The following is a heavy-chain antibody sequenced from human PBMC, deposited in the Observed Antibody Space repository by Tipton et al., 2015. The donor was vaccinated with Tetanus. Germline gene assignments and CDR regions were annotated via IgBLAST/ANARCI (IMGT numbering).Heavy chain of an antibody. CDR3: ARTPDYYYGMDV. V-gene: IGHV4-4*02. J-gene: IGHJ6*02. CDR2: IYYSGTT. CDR1: GGPVSSSNW. Sequence: PGLVKPSETLSLTCTVSGGPVSSSNWWSWVRQAPGKGLEWIGEIYYSGTTNYNPSLKSRVTISTDKSKNQVSLRLNSVTAADTAVYFCARTPDYYYGMDVWGQGTTVTVSS.